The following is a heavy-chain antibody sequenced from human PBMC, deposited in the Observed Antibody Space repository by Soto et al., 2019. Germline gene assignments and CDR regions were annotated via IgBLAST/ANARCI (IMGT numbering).Heavy chain of an antibody. Sequence: SETLSLTCTVYGDPSGINHYYWGWIRQPPGKGLEWIGSMYYSGSTYYNPSLKSRVTFSLDTSKRQFSLRLTSVTAADTAFYYCARAPDSWGPGTLVT. V-gene: IGHV4-39*01. CDR1: GDPSGINHYY. J-gene: IGHJ4*02. CDR2: MYYSGST. CDR3: ARAPDS.